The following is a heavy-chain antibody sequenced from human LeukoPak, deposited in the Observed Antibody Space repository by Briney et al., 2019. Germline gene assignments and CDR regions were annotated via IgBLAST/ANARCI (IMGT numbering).Heavy chain of an antibody. Sequence: ASETLSLTCTVSGASISSYYWSWIRQPPGKGLEWIGYIYYSGSTRYNPSLKSRVTISVDTSKNQFSLKLSSVTAADTAVYYCARVGILRFPSNWFDPRGQGTLVTVSS. V-gene: IGHV4-59*01. CDR2: IYYSGST. J-gene: IGHJ5*02. CDR3: ARVGILRFPSNWFDP. CDR1: GASISSYY. D-gene: IGHD3-3*01.